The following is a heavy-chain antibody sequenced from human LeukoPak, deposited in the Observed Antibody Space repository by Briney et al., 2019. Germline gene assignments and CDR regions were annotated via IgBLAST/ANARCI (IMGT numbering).Heavy chain of an antibody. J-gene: IGHJ4*02. CDR2: VSGNGGLT. D-gene: IGHD6-19*01. Sequence: PGGSLRLSCAASGFTFSDYYMSRIRQAPGKGLEWVSAVSGNGGLTYYADSVKGRFIISRDNSKNTLSLQMNSLRAEDTAMYYCAKVLPTSGWSSSCYFDYWGQGTLVTVSS. CDR1: GFTFSDYY. V-gene: IGHV3-23*01. CDR3: AKVLPTSGWSSSCYFDY.